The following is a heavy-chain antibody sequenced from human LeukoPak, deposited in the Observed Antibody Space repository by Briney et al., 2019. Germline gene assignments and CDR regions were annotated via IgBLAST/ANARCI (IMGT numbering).Heavy chain of an antibody. D-gene: IGHD6-19*01. J-gene: IGHJ1*01. V-gene: IGHV1-69*01. CDR3: ARILSSSWYEYFHH. CDR1: GGTFSNYA. Sequence: SVKVSCKASGGTFSNYAISWVRQAPGQGLEWMGAIIPIFGIANYAQKFQGRVTITADESTSTAYMELSSLRSEDTAVYYCARILSSSWYEYFHHWGQGTPVTVSS. CDR2: IIPIFGIA.